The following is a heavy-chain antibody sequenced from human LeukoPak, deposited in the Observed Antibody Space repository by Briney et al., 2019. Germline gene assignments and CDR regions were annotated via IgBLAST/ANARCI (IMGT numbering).Heavy chain of an antibody. J-gene: IGHJ4*02. V-gene: IGHV3-30*03. CDR1: GFTFSSYS. CDR2: ISYDGSNK. CDR3: ARERYGGPFDY. Sequence: PGGSLRLSCAASGFTFSSYSMNWVRQAPGKGLELVAVISYDGSNKYYADSVKGRFTISRDNSKNTLYLQMNSLRAEDTAVYYCARERYGGPFDYWGQGTLVTVSS. D-gene: IGHD1-26*01.